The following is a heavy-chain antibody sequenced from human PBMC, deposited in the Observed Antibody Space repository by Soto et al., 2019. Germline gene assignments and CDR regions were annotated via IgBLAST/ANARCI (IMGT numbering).Heavy chain of an antibody. D-gene: IGHD3-3*01. CDR2: IGRSDSTV. Sequence: PGGSLRLSCAASGFTFSTYEMNWVRQAPGKGLEWISYIGRSDSTVYYADSVKGRFTISRDNAKNSLYLQMNSLRAEDTAVYYCARDGRDLLDYWGQGTLVTVSS. CDR1: GFTFSTYE. CDR3: ARDGRDLLDY. J-gene: IGHJ4*02. V-gene: IGHV3-48*03.